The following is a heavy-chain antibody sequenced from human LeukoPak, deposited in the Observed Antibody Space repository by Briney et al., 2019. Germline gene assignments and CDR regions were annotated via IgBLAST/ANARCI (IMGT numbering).Heavy chain of an antibody. J-gene: IGHJ4*02. CDR3: AKDSGSSGWYGGYYFDY. D-gene: IGHD6-19*01. CDR1: GFTFSSYA. V-gene: IGHV3-23*01. Sequence: PGGPLRLSCAASGFTFSSYAMSWVRQAPGKGLEWVSAISGSGGSTYYADSVKGRFTISRDNSKNTLYLQMNSLRAEDTAVYYCAKDSGSSGWYGGYYFDYWGQGTLVTVSS. CDR2: ISGSGGST.